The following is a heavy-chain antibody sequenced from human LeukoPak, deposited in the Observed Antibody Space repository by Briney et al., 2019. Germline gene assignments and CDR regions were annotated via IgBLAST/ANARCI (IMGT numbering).Heavy chain of an antibody. D-gene: IGHD3-10*01. J-gene: IGHJ5*02. CDR3: ARAVGGSGSYYHLTDNWFDP. Sequence: PSETLSLTCTVSGGSISSGGYYWSWIRQHPGKGLEWIGYIYYSGSTYYNPSLKSRVTISVDTSKNQFSLKLSSVTAADTAVYYCARAVGGSGSYYHLTDNWFDPWGQGTLVTVSS. V-gene: IGHV4-31*03. CDR2: IYYSGST. CDR1: GGSISSGGYY.